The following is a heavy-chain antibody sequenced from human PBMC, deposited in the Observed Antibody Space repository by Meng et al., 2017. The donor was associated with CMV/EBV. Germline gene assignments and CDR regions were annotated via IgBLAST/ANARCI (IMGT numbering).Heavy chain of an antibody. CDR3: AREFYYRFDY. J-gene: IGHJ4*02. D-gene: IGHD3-22*01. CDR2: ISFDSADT. Sequence: LSCAASGFTFGHSAMTWVRQAPGTGLEWLSTISFDSADTWYADSVKGRLAISRDNSKNTLYLQINDLGAEDTAVYYCAREFYYRFDYWGQGTLVTVSS. V-gene: IGHV3-23*01. CDR1: GFTFGHSA.